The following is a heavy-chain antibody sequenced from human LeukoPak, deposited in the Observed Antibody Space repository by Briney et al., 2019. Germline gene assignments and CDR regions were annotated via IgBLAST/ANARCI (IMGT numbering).Heavy chain of an antibody. V-gene: IGHV4-34*01. D-gene: IGHD2-2*01. CDR3: AGSYPSSTSCYDY. J-gene: IGHJ4*02. CDR1: GGSFSGYY. Sequence: SETLSLTCAVYGGSFSGYYWSWIRQPPGKGLEWIGEINHSGSTNYNPSLKSRVTISVGTSKNQFYLKLSSVTAADTAVYYCAGSYPSSTSCYDYWGQGTLVTVSS. CDR2: INHSGST.